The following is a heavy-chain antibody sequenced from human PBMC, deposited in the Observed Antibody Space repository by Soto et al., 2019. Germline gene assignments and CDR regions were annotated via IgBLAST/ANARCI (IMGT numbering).Heavy chain of an antibody. J-gene: IGHJ5*02. CDR2: INTSGGST. Sequence: ASVKVSCKASGYTFTSYYMHWVRQAPGQGLEWMGIINTSGGSTSYAQKFQGRVTMTRDTSTSTVYMELSSLRSEDTAVYYCARGRGTSQTYDFWSGYSFSVDNWFDPWGQGTLVTVSS. CDR1: GYTFTSYY. D-gene: IGHD3-3*01. V-gene: IGHV1-46*01. CDR3: ARGRGTSQTYDFWSGYSFSVDNWFDP.